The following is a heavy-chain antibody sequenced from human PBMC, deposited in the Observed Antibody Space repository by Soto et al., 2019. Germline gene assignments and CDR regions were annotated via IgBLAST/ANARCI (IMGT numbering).Heavy chain of an antibody. D-gene: IGHD3-16*01. J-gene: IGHJ4*02. CDR1: GGSLSGYY. Sequence: QVQLQESGPGLVRPSETLSLTCTVSGGSLSGYYWSWIRQAPGKGMEWMGYIYYTGNTNYRPSLKSRLTISLDTSREQFSLRLKSMTVADTGVYFCVRHGGVATFDFWGQGNLFIVSS. CDR3: VRHGGVATFDF. V-gene: IGHV4-59*08. CDR2: IYYTGNT.